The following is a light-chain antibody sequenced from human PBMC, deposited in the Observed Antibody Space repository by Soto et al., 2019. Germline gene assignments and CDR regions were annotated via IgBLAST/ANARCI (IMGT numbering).Light chain of an antibody. V-gene: IGKV3-15*01. J-gene: IGKJ2*01. CDR3: EQYNDWPYT. CDR2: GAS. CDR1: QSVSTN. Sequence: VVMTQSPVTLSVSPGETATLSCRASQSVSTNLAWFQQKPGQAPRLLIYGASTRATDVPARFTGSRSGTEFTLTISGLQSEDFAVYFCEQYNDWPYTFGRGTKLELK.